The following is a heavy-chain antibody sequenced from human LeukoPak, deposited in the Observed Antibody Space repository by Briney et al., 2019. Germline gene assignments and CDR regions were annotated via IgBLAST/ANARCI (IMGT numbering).Heavy chain of an antibody. CDR3: AKLFRTVTTVNWFDP. CDR1: GDSVSSNSVT. Sequence: SQTLSLTCAISGDSVSSNSVTWNWIRQSPSRGLEWLGRTYYRSTWYNDYAVSVRGRITVNPDTSKNQFSLHLNSVTPEDTAVYYCAKLFRTVTTVNWFDPWGQGTLVTVSS. J-gene: IGHJ5*02. D-gene: IGHD4-17*01. V-gene: IGHV6-1*01. CDR2: TYYRSTWYN.